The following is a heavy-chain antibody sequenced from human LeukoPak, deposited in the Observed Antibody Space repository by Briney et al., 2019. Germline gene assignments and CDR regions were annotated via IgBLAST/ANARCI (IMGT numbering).Heavy chain of an antibody. V-gene: IGHV1-69*04. J-gene: IGHJ6*02. CDR2: IIPILGIA. CDR3: AGEGVIFDRDYYGMDV. CDR1: GGTFSSYA. Sequence: ASVKVSCKASGGTFSSYAISWVRQAPGQGLEWMGRIIPILGIANYAQKSQGRVTITADKSTSTAYMELSSLRSEDTAVYYCAGEGVIFDRDYYGMDVWGQGTTVTVSS. D-gene: IGHD3-10*01.